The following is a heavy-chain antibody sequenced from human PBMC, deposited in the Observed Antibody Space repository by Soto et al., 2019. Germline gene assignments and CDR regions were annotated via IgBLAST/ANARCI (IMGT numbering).Heavy chain of an antibody. Sequence: EVQLVESGGGLVRPGGSLRLSCAASGFTVTNLYMTWVRQAPGKGLEWVSVISSGGSTYYADSVKGRFTISRDNSKNTLYLEMNSLRAGDTAVYYCASDTFGGAYDFCHGGQGTLVTVSS. CDR2: ISSGGST. D-gene: IGHD3-3*01. CDR1: GFTVTNLY. CDR3: ASDTFGGAYDFCH. V-gene: IGHV3-66*01. J-gene: IGHJ4*02.